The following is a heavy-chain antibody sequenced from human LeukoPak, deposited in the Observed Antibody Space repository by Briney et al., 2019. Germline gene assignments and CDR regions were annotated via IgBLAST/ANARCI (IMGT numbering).Heavy chain of an antibody. J-gene: IGHJ4*02. CDR1: GGSISSSSYY. D-gene: IGHD6-19*01. CDR2: IYYSGST. Sequence: SETLSLTCTVSGGSISSSSYYWGWIRQPPGKGLEWIGSIYYSGSTYYNPSLKSRVTISVDTSKNQFSLKLSSVTAADTAVYYSASRAVAGTRLDYWGQGTLVTVSS. V-gene: IGHV4-39*01. CDR3: ASRAVAGTRLDY.